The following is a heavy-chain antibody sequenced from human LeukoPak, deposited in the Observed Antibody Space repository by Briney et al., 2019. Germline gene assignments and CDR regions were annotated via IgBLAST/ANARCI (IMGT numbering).Heavy chain of an antibody. Sequence: SETLTLTCTVPGGSISSYYWSWIRQPPGKGLEWIGYIYYSGSTNYNPSLKSRVTISVDTSKNQFSLKLSSVTAADTAVYYCARSARGYNLNYRNDYYGMDVWGQGTTVTVSS. CDR2: IYYSGST. V-gene: IGHV4-59*01. J-gene: IGHJ6*02. CDR3: ARSARGYNLNYRNDYYGMDV. D-gene: IGHD1-7*01. CDR1: GGSISSYY.